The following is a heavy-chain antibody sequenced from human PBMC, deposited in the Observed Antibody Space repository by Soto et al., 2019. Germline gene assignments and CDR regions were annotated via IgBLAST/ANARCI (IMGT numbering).Heavy chain of an antibody. CDR3: ARVYSSGWPRGYFDY. V-gene: IGHV1-18*01. D-gene: IGHD6-19*01. Sequence: QVQLVQSGGEVKKPGASVKVSCKAAGYTFTSHGISWVRQAPGQGLEWMGWISTFHGSINYAQKFQGRVTMTTDTSTRTAYMELRSLRSDDTALYYCARVYSSGWPRGYFDYWGQGTPVTVSA. CDR1: GYTFTSHG. J-gene: IGHJ4*02. CDR2: ISTFHGSI.